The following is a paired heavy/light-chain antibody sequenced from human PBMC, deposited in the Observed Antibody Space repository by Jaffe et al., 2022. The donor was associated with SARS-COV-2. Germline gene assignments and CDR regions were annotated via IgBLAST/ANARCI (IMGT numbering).Light chain of an antibody. CDR2: AAS. CDR1: QGISSY. V-gene: IGKV1-9*01. J-gene: IGKJ1*01. Sequence: DIQLTQSPSFLSASVGDRVTITCRASQGISSYLAWYQQKPGKAPKLLIYAASTLQSGVPSRFSGSGSGTEFTLTISSLQPEDFATYYCQQLNSYPPSTFGQGTKVEIK. CDR3: QQLNSYPPST.
Heavy chain of an antibody. J-gene: IGHJ4*02. V-gene: IGHV3-15*01. CDR2: IKSKTDGGTT. D-gene: IGHD3-22*01. Sequence: EVQLVESGGGLVKPGGSLRLSCAASGFTFSNAWMSWVRQAPGKGLEWVGRIKSKTDGGTTDYAAPVKGRFTISRDDSKNTLYLQMNSLKTEDTAVYYCTTGLLLPVYYDSSGYLDYWGQGTLVTVSS. CDR3: TTGLLLPVYYDSSGYLDY. CDR1: GFTFSNAW.